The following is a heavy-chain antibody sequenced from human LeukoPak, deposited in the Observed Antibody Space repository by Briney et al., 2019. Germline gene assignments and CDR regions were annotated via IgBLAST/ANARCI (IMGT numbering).Heavy chain of an antibody. D-gene: IGHD1-26*01. V-gene: IGHV4-30-4*01. Sequence: SETLSLTCTVSGDSVISGDYRWTWIRQPPGKGLEWIGYIYYSGSTYYNPSLKSRVTISVDTSKNQFSLKLSSVTAADTAVYYCAREEVGASTFDYWGQGTLVTVSS. CDR3: AREEVGASTFDY. CDR2: IYYSGST. J-gene: IGHJ4*02. CDR1: GDSVISGDYR.